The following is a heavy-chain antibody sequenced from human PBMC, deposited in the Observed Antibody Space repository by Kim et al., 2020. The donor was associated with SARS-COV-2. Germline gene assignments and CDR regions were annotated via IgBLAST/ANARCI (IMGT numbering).Heavy chain of an antibody. CDR2: INAGNGNT. CDR1: GYTFTSYA. CDR3: ARAPMSTEPYNWFDP. Sequence: ASVKVSCKASGYTFTSYAMHWVRQAPGQRLEWMGWINAGNGNTKYSQKFQGRVTITRDTSASTAYMELSSLRSEDTAVYYCARAPMSTEPYNWFDPWGQGTLVTVSS. D-gene: IGHD4-17*01. V-gene: IGHV1-3*01. J-gene: IGHJ5*02.